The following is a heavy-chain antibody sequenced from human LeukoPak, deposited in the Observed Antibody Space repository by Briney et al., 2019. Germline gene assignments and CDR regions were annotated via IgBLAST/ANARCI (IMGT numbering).Heavy chain of an antibody. Sequence: GGSLRLSCAASGFTLRSYCIHGVRQAPGKGLEWVAVISYEGSNKYYADSMKGRFTISRDNSKNTLYLQMHSLRAEDTAAYYCARGHYYDSSGYYYTYGMDVWGQGTTVTVSS. J-gene: IGHJ6*02. CDR1: GFTLRSYC. V-gene: IGHV3-30-3*01. D-gene: IGHD3-22*01. CDR3: ARGHYYDSSGYYYTYGMDV. CDR2: ISYEGSNK.